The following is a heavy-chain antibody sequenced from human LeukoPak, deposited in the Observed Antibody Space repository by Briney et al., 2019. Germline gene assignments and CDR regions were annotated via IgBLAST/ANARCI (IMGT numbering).Heavy chain of an antibody. V-gene: IGHV1-18*01. CDR1: GYTFTSYG. Sequence: GASVKVSCKASGYTFTSYGISWVRQPPGQGLEWMGWISAYNGNTNYAQKLQGRVTMTTDTSTSTAYMELRSLRSDDTAVYYCAREEYYYDSGGYYRSYFDYWGQGTLVTVSS. CDR3: AREEYYYDSGGYYRSYFDY. CDR2: ISAYNGNT. J-gene: IGHJ4*02. D-gene: IGHD3-22*01.